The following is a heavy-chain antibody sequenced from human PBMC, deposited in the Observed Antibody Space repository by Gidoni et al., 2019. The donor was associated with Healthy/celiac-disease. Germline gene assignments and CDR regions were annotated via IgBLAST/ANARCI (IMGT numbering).Heavy chain of an antibody. CDR3: ARGGFGSSTSFDY. CDR2: ISYDGSNK. Sequence: QVQLVESGGGVVQPGRSLRLSCAASGFTFSSYAMHWVRQAPGKGLEWVAVISYDGSNKYYADSVKGRFTISRDNSKNTLYLQMNSLRAEDTAVYYCARGGFGSSTSFDYWGQGTLVTVSS. CDR1: GFTFSSYA. J-gene: IGHJ4*02. V-gene: IGHV3-30*01. D-gene: IGHD2-2*01.